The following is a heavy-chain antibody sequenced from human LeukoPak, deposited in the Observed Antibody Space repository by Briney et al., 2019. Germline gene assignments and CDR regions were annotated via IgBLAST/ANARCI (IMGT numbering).Heavy chain of an antibody. D-gene: IGHD3-22*01. CDR2: IY. CDR3: ARHFGDSSGYRPLRYNWFDL. Sequence: GESLKISCKGSGYRFTNYWIGWVRQMPGKGLEWMGIIYSPSFQGQVTISADKSISTAYLQWSSLKASDTAMYYCARHFGDSSGYRPLRYNWFDLWGQGTLVTVSS. J-gene: IGHJ5*02. CDR1: GYRFTNYW. V-gene: IGHV5-51*01.